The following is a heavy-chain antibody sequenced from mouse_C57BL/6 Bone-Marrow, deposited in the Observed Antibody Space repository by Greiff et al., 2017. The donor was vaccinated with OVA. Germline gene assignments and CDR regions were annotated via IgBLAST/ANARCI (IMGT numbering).Heavy chain of an antibody. CDR3: ARPGCGYFDV. J-gene: IGHJ1*03. V-gene: IGHV5-17*01. CDR2: ISSGSSTI. D-gene: IGHD3-1*01. CDR1: GFTFSDYG. Sequence: EVQLVESGGGLVKPGGSLKLSCAASGFTFSDYGMHWVRQAPEKGLEWVAYISSGSSTIYYAATVQGRFTISRDNAKNTLFLLMTCLRSEDTAVYYCARPGCGYFDVWGTGTTVTVSS.